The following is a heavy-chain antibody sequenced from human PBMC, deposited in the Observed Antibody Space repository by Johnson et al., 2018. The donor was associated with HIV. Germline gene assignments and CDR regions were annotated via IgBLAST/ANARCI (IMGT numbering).Heavy chain of an antibody. J-gene: IGHJ3*02. CDR1: RFTFSSYA. V-gene: IGHV3-30*04. CDR3: ARASQSSGWYGRLGDAFDI. D-gene: IGHD6-19*01. CDR2: ISYDGSNK. Sequence: VQLVESGGCVVQPGRSLRLSCAASRFTFSSYAMHWVRQAPGQGLEWVAVISYDGSNKYYADSVKGRFTISRDNSKTTLYLQMNSLRAEDTAVYYCARASQSSGWYGRLGDAFDIWGQGTMVTVSA.